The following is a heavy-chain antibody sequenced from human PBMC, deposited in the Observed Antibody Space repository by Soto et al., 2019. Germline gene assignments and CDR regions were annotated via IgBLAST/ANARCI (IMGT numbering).Heavy chain of an antibody. CDR2: ISYDGSNK. D-gene: IGHD4-17*01. J-gene: IGHJ6*02. Sequence: GGSLRLSCAASGFTFSSYGMHWVRQAPGKGLEWVAVISYDGSNKYYADSVKGRFTISRDNSKNTLYLQMNSLRAEDTAVYYCAKDSTVTTHYYYYYGMDVWGQGTTVTVSS. CDR1: GFTFSSYG. V-gene: IGHV3-30*18. CDR3: AKDSTVTTHYYYYYGMDV.